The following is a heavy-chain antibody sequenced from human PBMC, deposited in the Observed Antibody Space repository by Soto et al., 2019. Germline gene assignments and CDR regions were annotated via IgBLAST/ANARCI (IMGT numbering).Heavy chain of an antibody. J-gene: IGHJ4*02. CDR1: GGSIYRSGYY. CDR3: GNVFVGATGHTDSDS. Sequence: SETLSLTSTVSGGSIYRSGYYWGWIRQPPGRGLEWIGNIDYNGVTYSNPSLKSRVTISRDTSKNQFSLKLTSVTAADTALYYCGNVFVGATGHTDSDSWGPGTLVPVSS. V-gene: IGHV4-39*01. CDR2: IDYNGVT. D-gene: IGHD2-15*01.